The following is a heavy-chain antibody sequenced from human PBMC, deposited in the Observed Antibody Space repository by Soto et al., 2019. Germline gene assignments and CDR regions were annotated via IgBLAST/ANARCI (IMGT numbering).Heavy chain of an antibody. CDR1: GFSLSTSGVG. CDR2: IYWDDDK. CDR3: AHSGDWGSVDY. J-gene: IGHJ4*02. Sequence: QITLKESGPTLVKPTQTLTLTCTFSGFSLSTSGVGVGWIRQPPGKALDWLALIYWDDDKRYSPSLKTRLTITTDTSKNQVVLTMTNMDPVDTATYYCAHSGDWGSVDYWGQGTLVTVSS. D-gene: IGHD7-27*01. V-gene: IGHV2-5*02.